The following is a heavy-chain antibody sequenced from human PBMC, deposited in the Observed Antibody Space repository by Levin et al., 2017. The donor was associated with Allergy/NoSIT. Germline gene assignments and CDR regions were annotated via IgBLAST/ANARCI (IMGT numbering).Heavy chain of an antibody. Sequence: EASVKVSCKASGYTFTGYYMHWVRQAPGQGLEWMGWINPNSGGTNYAQKFQGRVTMTRDTSISTAYMELSRLRSDDTAVYYCARIGGYMGGATTYDYWGQGTLVTVSS. V-gene: IGHV1-2*02. CDR1: GYTFTGYY. D-gene: IGHD1-26*01. J-gene: IGHJ4*02. CDR2: INPNSGGT. CDR3: ARIGGYMGGATTYDY.